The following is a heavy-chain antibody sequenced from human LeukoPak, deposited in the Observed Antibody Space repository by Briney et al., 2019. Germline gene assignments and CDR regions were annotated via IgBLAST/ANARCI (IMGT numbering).Heavy chain of an antibody. CDR1: GYTVSSYY. V-gene: IGHV1-46*01. CDR3: ARDHYEILARTRGPFDY. J-gene: IGHJ4*02. D-gene: IGHD3-9*01. CDR2: INPSADHT. Sequence: ASVKLSCKASGYTVSSYYIHWVRQAPGRGLEWMGLINPSADHTNYAHRFQGRITMTRDTSTSTVYMESSSLRYEDTAVYYCARDHYEILARTRGPFDYWGQGTLVTVSS.